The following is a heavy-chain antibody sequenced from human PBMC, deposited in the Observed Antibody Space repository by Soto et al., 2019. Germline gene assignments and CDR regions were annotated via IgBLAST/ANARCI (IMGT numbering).Heavy chain of an antibody. Sequence: GGSRRLSCAASGFTFSSYWMHWVRQAPGKWLVWVSRINSDGSSTSYADSVKGRFTISRDNAKNTLYLQMNSLRAEDTAVYYCALNPGMPGYWGQGTLVTVSS. J-gene: IGHJ4*02. CDR1: GFTFSSYW. D-gene: IGHD2-2*01. CDR3: ALNPGMPGY. CDR2: INSDGSST. V-gene: IGHV3-74*01.